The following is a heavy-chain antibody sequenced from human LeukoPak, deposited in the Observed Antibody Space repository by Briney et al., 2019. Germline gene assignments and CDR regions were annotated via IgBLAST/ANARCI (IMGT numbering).Heavy chain of an antibody. CDR1: GGSFSNYY. CDR2: INHSGST. CDR3: ARLSGSGSMLWAFDM. V-gene: IGHV4-34*01. D-gene: IGHD3-10*01. J-gene: IGHJ3*02. Sequence: SETLSLTCAVYGGSFSNYYWSWIRQPPGKGLEWIGEINHSGSTNYNPSLKSRVTISVDTSKNQFSLKLNSVTAADTAVYYCARLSGSGSMLWAFDMWGQGTMVTVSS.